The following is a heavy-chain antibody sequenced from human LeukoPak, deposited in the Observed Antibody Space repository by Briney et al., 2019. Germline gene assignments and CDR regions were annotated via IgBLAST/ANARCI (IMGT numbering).Heavy chain of an antibody. CDR3: AKSRALGRITGTPNGFDP. CDR1: GFTFSSYG. V-gene: IGHV3-30*02. J-gene: IGHJ5*02. Sequence: GGSLRLSCAASGFTFSSYGMHWVRQAPGKGLEWVAFIRYDGSNKYYADSVKGRFTISRDNSKNTLYLQMNSLRAEDTAVYYCAKSRALGRITGTPNGFDPXXXGXLVTVSS. D-gene: IGHD1-20*01. CDR2: IRYDGSNK.